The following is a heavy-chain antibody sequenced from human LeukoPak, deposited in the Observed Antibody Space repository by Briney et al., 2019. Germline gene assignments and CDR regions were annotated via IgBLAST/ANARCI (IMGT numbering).Heavy chain of an antibody. CDR2: IDTSGST. CDR3: AREGIYGDYRH. V-gene: IGHV4-61*02. J-gene: IGHJ4*02. Sequence: SETLSLTCTVSGGSISCGSYYWSRIRQPAGKGLEWIGRIDTSGSTNYNPSLKSRVTMSADTSEKQFSLKLRSVTAADTAVYYCAREGIYGDYRHWGQGTLVTVSS. CDR1: GGSISCGSYY. D-gene: IGHD4-17*01.